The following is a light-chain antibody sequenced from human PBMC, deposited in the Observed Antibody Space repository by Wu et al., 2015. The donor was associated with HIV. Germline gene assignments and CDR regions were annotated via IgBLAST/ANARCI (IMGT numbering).Light chain of an antibody. Sequence: EIVLTQSPGTLSLSPGERATLSCRASQSVTSNSLAWYQQKPGQSPRLLISSVSSRATGIPDRFSGSGSETDFTLTISPLEPEDFAVYYCQHYGNSPWTFGQGTKVEI. J-gene: IGKJ1*01. CDR3: QHYGNSPWT. V-gene: IGKV3-20*01. CDR2: SVS. CDR1: QSVTSNS.